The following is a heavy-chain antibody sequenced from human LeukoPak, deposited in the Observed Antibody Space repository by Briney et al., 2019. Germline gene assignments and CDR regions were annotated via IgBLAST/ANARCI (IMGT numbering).Heavy chain of an antibody. J-gene: IGHJ4*02. CDR1: GFTFSTYW. D-gene: IGHD1-1*01. Sequence: GGSLRLSCAASGFTFSTYWMSWVRQAPGKGPEWVANIRQDGNEMYYVDSVKGRFTVSRDNAKRSLYLQMDSLRAEDTALYYCARGKIAGPTLFDYWGQGILVTVSS. CDR2: IRQDGNEM. V-gene: IGHV3-7*01. CDR3: ARGKIAGPTLFDY.